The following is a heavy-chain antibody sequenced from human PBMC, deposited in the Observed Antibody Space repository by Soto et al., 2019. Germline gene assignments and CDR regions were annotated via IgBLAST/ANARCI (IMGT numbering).Heavy chain of an antibody. V-gene: IGHV3-23*01. CDR2: VTGRGDKS. Sequence: EVQLLESGGGLVKPGESLRLSCAASGFTFTNYDMSWVRQAPGKGLEWVSGVTGRGDKSFYGDAVRGRFTTSRDNFRNTVDLQMNSLQAEDTAFYYCAVLLGSYCPGSHLRARLYYGGQGVLVTVSS. CDR3: AVLLGSYCPGSHLRARLYY. CDR1: GFTFTNYD. J-gene: IGHJ4*02. D-gene: IGHD3-10*01.